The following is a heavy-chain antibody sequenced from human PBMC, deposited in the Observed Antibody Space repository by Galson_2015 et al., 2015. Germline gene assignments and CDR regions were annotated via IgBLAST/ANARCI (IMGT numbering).Heavy chain of an antibody. CDR3: AREGYCSGGSCCPHWFDP. V-gene: IGHV1-18*01. D-gene: IGHD2-15*01. J-gene: IGHJ5*02. Sequence: SVKVSCKASGYTFTSYGISWVRQAPGQGLEWMGWISAYNGNTNYAQKLQGRVTITTDTSTSTAYMELRSLRSDDTAVYYCAREGYCSGGSCCPHWFDPWGQGTLVTVSS. CDR2: ISAYNGNT. CDR1: GYTFTSYG.